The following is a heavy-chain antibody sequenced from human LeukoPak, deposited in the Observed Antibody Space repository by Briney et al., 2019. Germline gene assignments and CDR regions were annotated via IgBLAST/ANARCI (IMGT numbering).Heavy chain of an antibody. CDR1: GFTFSSYS. D-gene: IGHD6-13*01. V-gene: IGHV3-48*02. CDR3: ARDLRAPYSSSGAYYYGMDV. J-gene: IGHJ6*02. Sequence: GGSLRLSCAASGFTFSSYSMNWVRQAPGKGLEWVSYISSSSSTIYYADSVKGRFTISRDNAKNSLYLQMNSLRDEDTAVYYCARDLRAPYSSSGAYYYGMDVWGQGTTVTVSS. CDR2: ISSSSSTI.